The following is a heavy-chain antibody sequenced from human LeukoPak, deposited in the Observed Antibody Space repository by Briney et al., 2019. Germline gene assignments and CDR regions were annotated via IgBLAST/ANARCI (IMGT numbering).Heavy chain of an antibody. D-gene: IGHD5-12*01. CDR2: INHSGST. CDR3: AGSYSGYDLK. V-gene: IGHV4-34*01. J-gene: IGHJ4*02. CDR1: GGSFSGYY. Sequence: SETLSLTCAVYGGSFSGYYWSWIRQPPGKGLEWIGEINHSGSTNYNPSLKSRVTISVDTSQNQFSLKLSSVTAADTAVYYCAGSYSGYDLKWGQGTLVTVSS.